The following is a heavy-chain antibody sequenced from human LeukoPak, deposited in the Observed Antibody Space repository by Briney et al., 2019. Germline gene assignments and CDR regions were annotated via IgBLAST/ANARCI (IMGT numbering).Heavy chain of an antibody. CDR3: AKTPAIMVRGVIIRDGMDV. Sequence: GGSLRLSCAASGFTFTDYAMGWVRQAPGQGLVWASTISASGSTTYYADSVRGRFTISRDNSKNTLSLQMSSLRAEDTAVYYCAKTPAIMVRGVIIRDGMDVWGQGTTVTVSS. D-gene: IGHD3-10*01. CDR1: GFTFTDYA. V-gene: IGHV3-23*01. CDR2: ISASGSTT. J-gene: IGHJ6*02.